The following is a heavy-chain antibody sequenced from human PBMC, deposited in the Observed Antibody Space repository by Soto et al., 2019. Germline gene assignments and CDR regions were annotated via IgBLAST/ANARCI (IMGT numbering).Heavy chain of an antibody. Sequence: GSGPTLVNPTETLTLTCTVSGFSLTNARMGVSWIRQPPGKALEWLAHIFSSDEKSYTTSLQSRLTISKDTSRSQVVLTMTNMDSVDTATYYCARIQRPQLRSIWESYRPPYCFDYWGQGALVTVSS. CDR3: ARIQRPQLRSIWESYRPPYCFDY. J-gene: IGHJ4*02. D-gene: IGHD3-16*02. CDR1: GFSLTNARMG. V-gene: IGHV2-26*01. CDR2: IFSSDEK.